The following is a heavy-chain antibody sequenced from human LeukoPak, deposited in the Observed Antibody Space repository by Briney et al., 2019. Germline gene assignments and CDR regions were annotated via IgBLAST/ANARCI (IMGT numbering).Heavy chain of an antibody. CDR3: AREYYFDY. CDR2: IYSGCST. CDR1: GFTVSSNY. Sequence: GGSLRLSCAASGFTVSSNYMSWVRQAPGKGLEWVSVIYSGCSTYYADSVKGRFTISRDNSKNTLYLQMNCLRAEDTAVYYCAREYYFDYWGQGTLVTVSS. V-gene: IGHV3-53*01. J-gene: IGHJ4*02.